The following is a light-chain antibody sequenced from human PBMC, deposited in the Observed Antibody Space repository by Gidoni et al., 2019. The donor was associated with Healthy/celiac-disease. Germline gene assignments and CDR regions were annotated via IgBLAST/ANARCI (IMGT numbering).Light chain of an antibody. CDR3: QQYDNLPLT. CDR2: VAS. CDR1: QDISNY. V-gene: IGKV1-33*01. J-gene: IGKJ4*01. Sequence: DIQMTQPPSSLSASVGDRVTITGQASQDISNYLNWYQQKPGKAPKPLIYVASNLETGVPSRFSGSGSGTDFTFTISSLQPEDIATYYCQQYDNLPLTFGGGTKVEIK.